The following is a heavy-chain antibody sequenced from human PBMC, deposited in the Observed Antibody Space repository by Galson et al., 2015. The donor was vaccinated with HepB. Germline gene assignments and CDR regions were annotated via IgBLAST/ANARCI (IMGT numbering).Heavy chain of an antibody. J-gene: IGHJ5*02. CDR2: IRSKANSYAT. CDR3: TRRRDTTTVTTLVDWLDP. CDR1: GFTFSGSA. D-gene: IGHD4-17*01. Sequence: SLRLSCAASGFTFSGSAMHWVRQASGKGLEWVGRIRSKANSYATAYAASVKGRFTISRDDSKNTAYLQMNSLKTEDTAVYYCTRRRDTTTVTTLVDWLDPWGQGTLVTVSS. V-gene: IGHV3-73*01.